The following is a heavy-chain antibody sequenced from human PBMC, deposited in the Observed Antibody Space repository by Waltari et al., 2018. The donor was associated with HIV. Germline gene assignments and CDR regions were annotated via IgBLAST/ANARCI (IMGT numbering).Heavy chain of an antibody. V-gene: IGHV1-2*02. J-gene: IGHJ5*02. CDR1: GYTFPPSY. D-gene: IGHD2-21*02. Sequence: QVQLVQSGAEVKKPGASVTVSCKASGYTFPPSYIHWLRQAPGQGLEWMGWISPSTGATTYAQKFLHRITVTRDTSITTVYMELSSLTSDDTATYYCARENSDSGDGSWFDPWGQGTLVTVSS. CDR3: ARENSDSGDGSWFDP. CDR2: ISPSTGAT.